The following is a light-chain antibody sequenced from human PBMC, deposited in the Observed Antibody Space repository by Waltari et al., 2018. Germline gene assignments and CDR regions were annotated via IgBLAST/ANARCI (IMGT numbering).Light chain of an antibody. CDR3: HQSSVLPYT. Sequence: ENVLNQPPVFQSVAPKEKVTITCRASQSIGSSLHWYQQKPDQSPKLLIKFASQSISGVPSRFSGSGSGTDFTLTISSLQAEDAATYYCHQSSVLPYTFGQGAKLEIK. CDR1: QSIGSS. J-gene: IGKJ2*01. CDR2: FAS. V-gene: IGKV6-21*02.